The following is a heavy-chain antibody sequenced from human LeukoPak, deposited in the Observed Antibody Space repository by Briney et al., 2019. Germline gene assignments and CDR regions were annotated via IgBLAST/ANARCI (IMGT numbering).Heavy chain of an antibody. Sequence: SETLSLTCTVSGGSISSSSYYWGWIRQPPGKGLEWIGSIYYSGSTYYNPSLKSRVTISVDTSKNQFSLKLSSVTAADTAVYYCARDRDTIFGVVITLRGSPHDAFDIWGQGTMVTVSS. CDR1: GGSISSSSYY. D-gene: IGHD3-3*01. CDR3: ARDRDTIFGVVITLRGSPHDAFDI. V-gene: IGHV4-39*07. J-gene: IGHJ3*02. CDR2: IYYSGST.